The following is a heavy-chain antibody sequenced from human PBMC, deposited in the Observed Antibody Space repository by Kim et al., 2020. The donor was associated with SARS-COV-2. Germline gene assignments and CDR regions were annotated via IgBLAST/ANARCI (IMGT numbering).Heavy chain of an antibody. CDR2: ISYDGSNK. CDR1: GFTFSSYA. Sequence: GGSLRLSCAASGFTFSSYAMHWVRQAPGKGLEWVAVISYDGSNKYYADSVKGRFTISRDNSKNTLYLQMNSLRAEDTAVYYCARDSPGDYGSGRVGYYYYGMDVWGQGTTVTVSS. J-gene: IGHJ6*02. CDR3: ARDSPGDYGSGRVGYYYYGMDV. D-gene: IGHD3-10*01. V-gene: IGHV3-30*04.